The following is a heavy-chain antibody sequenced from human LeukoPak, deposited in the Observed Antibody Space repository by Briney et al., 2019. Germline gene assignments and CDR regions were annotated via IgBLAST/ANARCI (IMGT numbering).Heavy chain of an antibody. Sequence: ASVKVSCKASGYTLTGYYLHWVRQAPGQGLEWMGWINPNSGGTKCAQKLQGRVTMTRDTSISTAYMELSRLTSDDTAVYYCARGGTVMPIDYWGQGTLVTVSS. CDR1: GYTLTGYY. J-gene: IGHJ4*02. CDR3: ARGGTVMPIDY. V-gene: IGHV1-2*02. D-gene: IGHD2-8*02. CDR2: INPNSGGT.